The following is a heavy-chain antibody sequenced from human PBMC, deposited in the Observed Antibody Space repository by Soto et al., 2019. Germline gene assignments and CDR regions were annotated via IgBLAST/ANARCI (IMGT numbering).Heavy chain of an antibody. CDR2: ISWNSGSI. Sequence: GGSLRLSCAASGFTFDDYAMHWVRQAPGKGLEWVSGISWNSGSIGYADSVKGRFTISRDNAKNSLYLQMNSLRAEDTALYYCAKGCSSTSCPGAYYYYGMDVWGQGTTVTVSS. CDR1: GFTFDDYA. D-gene: IGHD2-2*01. CDR3: AKGCSSTSCPGAYYYYGMDV. V-gene: IGHV3-9*01. J-gene: IGHJ6*02.